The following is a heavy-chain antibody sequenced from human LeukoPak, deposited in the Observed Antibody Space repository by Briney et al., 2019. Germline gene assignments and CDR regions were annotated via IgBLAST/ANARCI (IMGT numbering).Heavy chain of an antibody. V-gene: IGHV4-4*02. CDR2: IYHSGST. CDR3: ARAVRYSYGYDLPDY. J-gene: IGHJ4*02. CDR1: GGSISSGNW. D-gene: IGHD5-18*01. Sequence: SGTLSLTCAVSGGSISSGNWWSWVRQPPGKGLEWIGEIYHSGSTNYNPSLKSRVTISVDKSKNQFSLKLSSVTAADTAVYYCARAVRYSYGYDLPDYWGQGTLVTVSS.